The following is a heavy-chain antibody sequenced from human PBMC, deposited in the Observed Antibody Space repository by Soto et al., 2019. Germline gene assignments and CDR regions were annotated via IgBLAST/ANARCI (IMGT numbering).Heavy chain of an antibody. CDR2: ISSSTSYV. CDR1: GFTFSRYG. Sequence: EVQLVESGGGLVKPGGSLRLSCAASGFTFSRYGMNWVRQAPGKGLEWVSSISSSTSYVYYADSVKGRFSVSRDNANKILYLEMYALRTEDTAVYYCARDPSEGRVGNWFESWGQGTLVTVSS. V-gene: IGHV3-21*01. D-gene: IGHD2-2*01. J-gene: IGHJ5*01. CDR3: ARDPSEGRVGNWFES.